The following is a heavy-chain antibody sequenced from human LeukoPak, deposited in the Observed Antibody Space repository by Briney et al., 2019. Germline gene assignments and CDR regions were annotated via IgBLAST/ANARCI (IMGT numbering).Heavy chain of an antibody. CDR2: ISSSSSYI. CDR1: GFTFSSYS. J-gene: IGHJ6*02. V-gene: IGHV3-21*01. Sequence: GGSLSLSCAASGFTFSSYSMNWVRQAPGKGLEWVSSISSSSSYIYYTDSVKGRFTISRDNAKNSLYLQMNSLRAEDTAVYYCAREQLLRPNYGMDVWGQGTTVTVSS. D-gene: IGHD2-2*01. CDR3: AREQLLRPNYGMDV.